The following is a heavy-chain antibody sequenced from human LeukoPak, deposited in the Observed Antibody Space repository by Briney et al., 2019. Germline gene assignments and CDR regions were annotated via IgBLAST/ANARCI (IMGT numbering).Heavy chain of an antibody. V-gene: IGHV4-4*07. J-gene: IGHJ5*02. D-gene: IGHD1-26*01. CDR3: ATNSGSYGWFDP. CDR1: GGSISSYY. CDR2: IYTSGST. Sequence: SETLSLTCTVSGGSISSYYWSWIRQPAGKGLEWIGRIYTSGSTNYNPSLKSRVTMSVDTSKNQFSLKLSSVTAADAAVYYCATNSGSYGWFDPWGQGTLVTVSS.